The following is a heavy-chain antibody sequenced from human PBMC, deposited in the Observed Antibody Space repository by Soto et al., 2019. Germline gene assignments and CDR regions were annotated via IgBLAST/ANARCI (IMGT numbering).Heavy chain of an antibody. D-gene: IGHD2-2*02. CDR2: IKQDGSEK. V-gene: IGHV3-7*03. J-gene: IGHJ4*02. CDR1: GFIFSSYW. CDR3: ASTRYCTSTSCYTFDY. Sequence: GGSLRLSCAASGFIFSSYWMSWVRQAPGKGLEWVANIKQDGSEKYYVDSVKGRFTISRDNAKNSLYLQMNSLRAEDTAVYYCASTRYCTSTSCYTFDYWGQGTLVTAPQ.